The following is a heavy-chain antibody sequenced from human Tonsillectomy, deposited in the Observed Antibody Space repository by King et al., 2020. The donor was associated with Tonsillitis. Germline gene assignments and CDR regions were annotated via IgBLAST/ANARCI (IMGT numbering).Heavy chain of an antibody. D-gene: IGHD2-15*01. J-gene: IGHJ4*02. CDR1: GGSVSSGSYF. CDR2: IYHSGGI. Sequence: QLQESGPGLVKPSETLSLTCTVSGGSVSSGSYFWSWIRQPPGKGLEWIGYIYHSGGISYNPSLKSRVSISIDTSNNQFSLNLTSVTAADTAVYYCARVWWGYCSGGSCYFFDYWGQGTLVTVSS. V-gene: IGHV4-61*01. CDR3: ARVWWGYCSGGSCYFFDY.